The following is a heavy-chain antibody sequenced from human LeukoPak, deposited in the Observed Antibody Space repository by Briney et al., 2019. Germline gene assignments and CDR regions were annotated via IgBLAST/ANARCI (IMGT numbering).Heavy chain of an antibody. CDR3: AKTPSDNWNGHFDY. D-gene: IGHD1-20*01. V-gene: IGHV3-23*01. J-gene: IGHJ4*02. Sequence: GGSLRLSCAGSGFTFTNFAMTWVRQAPGKGLEWVSSMGPTGDTYYADSVKGRFTISRDASKNTIYLQMTTLRADATAVYYCAKTPSDNWNGHFDYWGQGTLVTVSS. CDR1: GFTFTNFA. CDR2: MGPTGDT.